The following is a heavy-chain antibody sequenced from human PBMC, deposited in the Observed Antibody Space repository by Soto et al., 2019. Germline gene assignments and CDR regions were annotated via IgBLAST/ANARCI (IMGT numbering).Heavy chain of an antibody. CDR1: GFTFSNHW. V-gene: IGHV3-7*01. Sequence: EVQLVESGGGLVQPGGSLRLSCAASGFTFSNHWMNWFRQAPGKGLEWVAIIKKDGSDKKYLDSVKGRFTISRDNADNSVSLQMDSLGVEDTAVYYCARDIYYGSSDCWGQGTLVTVSS. D-gene: IGHD3-10*01. CDR2: IKKDGSDK. J-gene: IGHJ4*02. CDR3: ARDIYYGSSDC.